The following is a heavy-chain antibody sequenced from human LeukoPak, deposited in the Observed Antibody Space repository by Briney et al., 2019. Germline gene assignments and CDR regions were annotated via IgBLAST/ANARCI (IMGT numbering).Heavy chain of an antibody. CDR2: ISSSSSYI. J-gene: IGHJ4*02. D-gene: IGHD2-15*01. V-gene: IGHV3-21*01. CDR3: ARDPDQRMYYFDY. Sequence: GGSLRLSCAAPGFTFSSYSMNWVRQAPGKGLEWVSSISSSSSYIYYADSVKGRFTISRDNAKNSLYLQMNSLRAEDTAVYYCARDPDQRMYYFDYWGQGTLVTVSS. CDR1: GFTFSSYS.